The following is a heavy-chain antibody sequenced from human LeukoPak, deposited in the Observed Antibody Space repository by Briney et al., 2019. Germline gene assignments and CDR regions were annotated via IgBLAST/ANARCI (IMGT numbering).Heavy chain of an antibody. V-gene: IGHV1-18*01. CDR3: ARDSVGYYDSSGYPEL. CDR1: GYTFTSYG. D-gene: IGHD3-22*01. J-gene: IGHJ3*01. Sequence: ASVKVSCKASGYTFTSYGISWVRQAPGQGLEWMGWISAYNGNTNYAQKLQGRVTMTTDTSTSTAYMELRSLRSDATAVYYCARDSVGYYDSSGYPELWGQGTMVTVSS. CDR2: ISAYNGNT.